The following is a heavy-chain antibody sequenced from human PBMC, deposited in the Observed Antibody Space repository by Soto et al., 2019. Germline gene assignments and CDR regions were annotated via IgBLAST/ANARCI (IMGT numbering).Heavy chain of an antibody. CDR2: VDPRDSYT. V-gene: IGHV5-10-1*01. J-gene: IGHJ5*02. CDR1: GYSFTTFW. CDR3: GRKYCTTNTCDGWFEP. D-gene: IGHD2-8*01. Sequence: GESLKISCKGSGYSFTTFWITWVRQMPGKGLEWMGTVDPRDSYTNYSPSFQGHVTISADKSISTAYLQWSSLKASDTAIYYCGRKYCTTNTCDGWFEPWGQGTLVTVSS.